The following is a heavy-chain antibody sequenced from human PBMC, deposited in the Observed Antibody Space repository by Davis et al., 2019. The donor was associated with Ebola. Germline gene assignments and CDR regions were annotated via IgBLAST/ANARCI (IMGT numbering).Heavy chain of an antibody. CDR3: ARDAEMGWFGELLSSPLDY. V-gene: IGHV4-39*02. D-gene: IGHD3-10*01. CDR2: IYYSGST. J-gene: IGHJ4*02. CDR1: GGSISSSSYY. Sequence: MPSEALSLTCTVSGGSISSSSYYWGWIRQPPGKGLEWIGSIYYSGSTYYNPSLKSRVTISVDTSKNQFSLKLSSVTAADTAVYYCARDAEMGWFGELLSSPLDYWGQGTLVTVSS.